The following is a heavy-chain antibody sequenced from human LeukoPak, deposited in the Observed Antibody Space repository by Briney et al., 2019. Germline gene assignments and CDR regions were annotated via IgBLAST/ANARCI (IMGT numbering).Heavy chain of an antibody. Sequence: SVKVSRKASGGTFSSYAISWVRQAPGQGLEWMGGIIPIFGTANYAQKFQGRVTITADESTSTAYMELSSLRSEDTAVYCCAGRWFRGRYYFDYWGQGTLVTVSS. V-gene: IGHV1-69*13. CDR2: IIPIFGTA. CDR3: AGRWFRGRYYFDY. CDR1: GGTFSSYA. D-gene: IGHD2-15*01. J-gene: IGHJ4*02.